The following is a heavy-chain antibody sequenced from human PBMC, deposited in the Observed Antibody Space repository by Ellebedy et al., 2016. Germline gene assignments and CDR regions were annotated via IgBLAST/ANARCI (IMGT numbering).Heavy chain of an antibody. J-gene: IGHJ3*02. CDR2: IDPSDSYT. Sequence: GESLKISCQGSGYSFTSYWISWVRQMPGKGLEWMGRIDPSDSYTNYSPSFQGHVTISADKSISTAYLQWSSLKASDTAMYYCARLGYYDSSGYDFSDAFDIWGQGTMVTVSS. D-gene: IGHD3-22*01. CDR3: ARLGYYDSSGYDFSDAFDI. CDR1: GYSFTSYW. V-gene: IGHV5-10-1*01.